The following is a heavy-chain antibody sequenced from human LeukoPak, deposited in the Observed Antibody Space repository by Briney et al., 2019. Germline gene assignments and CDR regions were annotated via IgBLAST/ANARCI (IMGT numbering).Heavy chain of an antibody. CDR3: AKGTLTYSSSLFDY. D-gene: IGHD6-6*01. V-gene: IGHV3-48*04. Sequence: GGSLRLSCAASGFTFSSYAMSWVRQAPGKGLEWVSYISSSSSTIYYADSVKGQFTISRDNAKNSLYLQMNSLRAEDTALYYCAKGTLTYSSSLFDYWGQGTLVTVSS. CDR2: ISSSSSTI. J-gene: IGHJ4*02. CDR1: GFTFSSYA.